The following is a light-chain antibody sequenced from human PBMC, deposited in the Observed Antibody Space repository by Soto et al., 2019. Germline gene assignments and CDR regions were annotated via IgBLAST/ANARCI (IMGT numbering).Light chain of an antibody. CDR3: LQSLQLPVT. J-gene: IGKJ5*01. CDR1: QSLLNNDGKTY. Sequence: DILLTQTPHSLSVLPGQAASISCTSAQSLLNNDGKTYLFWYLQRAGQPPQLPIDEVFKRYSGVPDRFSGSGSGTDFTMKISRAAAEDVGTYFGLQSLQLPVTSGKGRRVDIK. CDR2: EVF. V-gene: IGKV2D-29*01.